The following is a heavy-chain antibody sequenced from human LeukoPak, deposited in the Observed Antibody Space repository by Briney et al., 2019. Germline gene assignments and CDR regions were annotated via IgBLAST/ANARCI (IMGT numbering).Heavy chain of an antibody. CDR1: GFTFSNAW. CDR2: IYSGGST. D-gene: IGHD2-21*01. J-gene: IGHJ4*02. V-gene: IGHV3-66*01. CDR3: AGTRWRSYYFDY. Sequence: GGSLRLSCAASGFTFSNAWMSWVRQAPGKGLEWVSVIYSGGSTYYADSVKGRFTISRDNSKNTLYLQMNSLRAEDTAVYYCAGTRWRSYYFDYWGQGTLVTVSS.